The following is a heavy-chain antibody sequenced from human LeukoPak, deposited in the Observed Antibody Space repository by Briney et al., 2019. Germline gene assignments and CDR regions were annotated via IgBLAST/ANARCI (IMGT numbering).Heavy chain of an antibody. D-gene: IGHD3-10*01. J-gene: IGHJ6*03. V-gene: IGHV1-8*03. CDR3: ARVGGGYYYGSGSYLSLNYYYYMDV. Sequence: GASVKVSCKASGYTFTSYDINWVRQATGQGLEWMGWMNPNSGSTGYAQKFQGRVTITRNTSISTAYMELSSLRSEDTAVYYCARVGGGYYYGSGSYLSLNYYYYMDVWGKGTTVTISS. CDR1: GYTFTSYD. CDR2: MNPNSGST.